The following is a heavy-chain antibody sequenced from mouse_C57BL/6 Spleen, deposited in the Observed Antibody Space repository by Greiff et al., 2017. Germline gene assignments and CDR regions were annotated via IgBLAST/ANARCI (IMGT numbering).Heavy chain of an antibody. CDR1: GFTFSSYA. J-gene: IGHJ4*01. D-gene: IGHD1-1*01. V-gene: IGHV5-9-1*02. CDR2: LSSGGDYI. Sequence: EVKVVESGEGLVKPGGSLKLSCAASGFTFSSYAMSWVRQTPEKRLAWVAYLSSGGDYIYYADTVKGRFTISRDNARNTLYLQMSSLKSEDTAMYYCTRDRGSPLRAMDYWGQGTSVTVSS. CDR3: TRDRGSPLRAMDY.